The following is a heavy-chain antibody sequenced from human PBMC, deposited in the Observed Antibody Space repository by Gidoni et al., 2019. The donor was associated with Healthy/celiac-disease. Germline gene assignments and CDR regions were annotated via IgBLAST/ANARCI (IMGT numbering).Heavy chain of an antibody. Sequence: QVTLKESGPVLVKPTETLTLTCTVSEFSPSNAIMGVSWIRQPPGKALEWLEHIFSNDEKSYSTSLKSRLTISKDTSKSQVVLTMTNMDPVDTATYYCARIEGAAAAGLFYFDYWGQGTLVTVSS. D-gene: IGHD6-13*01. CDR1: EFSPSNAIMG. J-gene: IGHJ4*02. V-gene: IGHV2-26*01. CDR2: IFSNDEK. CDR3: ARIEGAAAAGLFYFDY.